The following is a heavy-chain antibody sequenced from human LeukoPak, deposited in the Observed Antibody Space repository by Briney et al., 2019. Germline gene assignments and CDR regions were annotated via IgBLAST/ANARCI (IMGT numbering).Heavy chain of an antibody. CDR1: GYTFTSYY. V-gene: IGHV1-46*01. CDR3: AREPTAFDY. CDR2: INPTGGST. J-gene: IGHJ4*02. Sequence: APVKVSCKASGYTFTSYYMHWVRQAPGQGLEWMGLINPTGGSTSYAQQFQGRISMSRDTSTSTVYMEMSSLTSEDTALYYCAREPTAFDYWGQGTLVTVSS.